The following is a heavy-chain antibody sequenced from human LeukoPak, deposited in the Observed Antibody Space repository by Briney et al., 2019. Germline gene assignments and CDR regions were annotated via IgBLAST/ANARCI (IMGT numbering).Heavy chain of an antibody. Sequence: SETLSLTCTVSGGSISSYYLSWIRQPAGKGLEWIGRIYTSGSTNYNPSLKSRVTMSVDTSKNQFSLKLSSVTAADTAVYYCARTTTSGWYFDLWGRGTLVTVSS. V-gene: IGHV4-4*07. J-gene: IGHJ2*01. D-gene: IGHD3-16*01. CDR1: GGSISSYY. CDR2: IYTSGST. CDR3: ARTTTSGWYFDL.